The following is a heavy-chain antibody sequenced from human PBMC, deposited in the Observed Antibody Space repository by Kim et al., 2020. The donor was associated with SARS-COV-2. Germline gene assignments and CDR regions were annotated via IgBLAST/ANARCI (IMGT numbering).Heavy chain of an antibody. Sequence: GGSLRLSCAASGFTFSSYGMHWVRQAPGKGLEWVAVIWYDGSNKYYADSVKGRFTISRDNSKNTLYLQMNSLRAEDTAVYYCAREGSSWRNDAFDIWGQGTMVTVSS. J-gene: IGHJ3*02. V-gene: IGHV3-33*01. CDR2: IWYDGSNK. D-gene: IGHD6-13*01. CDR3: AREGSSWRNDAFDI. CDR1: GFTFSSYG.